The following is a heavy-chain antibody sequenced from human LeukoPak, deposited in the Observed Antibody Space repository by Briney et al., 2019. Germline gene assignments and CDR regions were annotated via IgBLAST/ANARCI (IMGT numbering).Heavy chain of an antibody. CDR2: IYYSGSS. Sequence: PSETLSLTCTVSGGSISSSAYYWGWIRQPPGKGLEWIASIYYSGSSYYNPSVQSRVTISVDTSRNQFSLKVTSVTAADTAVYYCARGEYSSSWYDYWGQGTLVTVSS. D-gene: IGHD6-13*01. CDR3: ARGEYSSSWYDY. J-gene: IGHJ4*02. V-gene: IGHV4-39*07. CDR1: GGSISSSAYY.